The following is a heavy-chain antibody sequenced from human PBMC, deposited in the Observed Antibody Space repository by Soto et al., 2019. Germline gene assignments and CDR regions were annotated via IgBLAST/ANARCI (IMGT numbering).Heavy chain of an antibody. Sequence: PSETLSLTCTVSGGSISSSSYYWGWIRQPPGKGLEWIASIHYSGSTYCNPSLKSRVTISVDTSKNQCPLKLSSVTAADTAVYYCARQVGYHDSSGYQNFDYWGQGTLVTVSS. CDR1: GGSISSSSYY. J-gene: IGHJ4*02. CDR2: IHYSGST. CDR3: ARQVGYHDSSGYQNFDY. V-gene: IGHV4-39*01. D-gene: IGHD3-22*01.